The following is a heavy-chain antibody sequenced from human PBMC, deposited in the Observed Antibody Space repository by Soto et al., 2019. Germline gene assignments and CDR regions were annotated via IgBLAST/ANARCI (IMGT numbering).Heavy chain of an antibody. CDR2: ISYDGSNK. V-gene: IGHV3-30*18. D-gene: IGHD2-21*01. CDR3: AKAVGLLSGCYYGMDV. Sequence: VQLVESGGGVVQPGRSLRLSCAASGFTFSSYCMSWVRQAPGKGLEWVAVISYDGSNKYYADSVKGRFTISRDNSKNTLYLQMNSLRAEDTAVYYCAKAVGLLSGCYYGMDVWGQGTTVTVSS. CDR1: GFTFSSYC. J-gene: IGHJ6*02.